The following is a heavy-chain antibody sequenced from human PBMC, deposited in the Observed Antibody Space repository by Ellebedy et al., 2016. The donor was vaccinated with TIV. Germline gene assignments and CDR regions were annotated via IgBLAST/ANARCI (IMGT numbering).Heavy chain of an antibody. CDR2: IKQDGSEK. CDR1: GFTLGPYW. V-gene: IGHV3-7*01. CDR3: ASAAHFYSYGMDV. D-gene: IGHD2-21*01. Sequence: GGSLRLSXAGSGFTLGPYWMTWVRHAPGKGLEWVANIKQDGSEKYYVDSVKGRFTISRDNAKSSLFLQMNSLRAEDTAVYYCASAAHFYSYGMDVWGQGTTVTVSS. J-gene: IGHJ6*02.